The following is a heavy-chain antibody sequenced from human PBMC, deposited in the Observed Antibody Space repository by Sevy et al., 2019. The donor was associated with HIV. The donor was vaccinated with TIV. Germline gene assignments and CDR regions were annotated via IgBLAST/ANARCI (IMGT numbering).Heavy chain of an antibody. D-gene: IGHD4-17*01. CDR2: ISNSGTSM. V-gene: IGHV3-48*03. CDR1: GFTFSSYE. Sequence: GGSLRLSCVASGFTFSSYEMNWVRQAPGKGLEWVSYISNSGTSMYYSDSVKGRFTISRDNARNSLYLQMNSLRAEDTAVYYCARDLPPSATTVAHFDCWRQGTLVTVSS. CDR3: ARDLPPSATTVAHFDC. J-gene: IGHJ4*02.